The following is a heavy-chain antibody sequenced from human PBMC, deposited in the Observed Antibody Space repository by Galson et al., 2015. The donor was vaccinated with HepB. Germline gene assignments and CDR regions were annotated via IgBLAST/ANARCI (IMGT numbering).Heavy chain of an antibody. CDR1: GFTFGDYA. D-gene: IGHD2-8*01. CDR3: TRDAKTRRYCTNGVCYAFSEYYYYMDV. Sequence: SLRLSCAASGFTFGDYAMSWFRQAPGKGLEWVGFIRSKAYGGTTEYAASVKGRFTISRDDSKSIAYLQMNSLKTEDTAVYYCTRDAKTRRYCTNGVCYAFSEYYYYMDVWGKGTTVTVSS. CDR2: IRSKAYGGTT. V-gene: IGHV3-49*03. J-gene: IGHJ6*03.